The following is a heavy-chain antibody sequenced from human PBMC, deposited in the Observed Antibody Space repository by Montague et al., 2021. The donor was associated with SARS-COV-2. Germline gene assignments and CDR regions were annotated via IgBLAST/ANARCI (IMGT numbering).Heavy chain of an antibody. CDR2: IYSGGDT. Sequence: SLRLSCAASGFTVSTNYMSWVRQAPGKGLERISVIYSGGDTYYADSVKGRFTISRDNSKNTLYLQMNSLRAEDTAAYYCARGGGLRNYGMDVWGQGTTVTVSS. J-gene: IGHJ6*02. V-gene: IGHV3-53*01. CDR3: ARGGGLRNYGMDV. D-gene: IGHD5-12*01. CDR1: GFTVSTNY.